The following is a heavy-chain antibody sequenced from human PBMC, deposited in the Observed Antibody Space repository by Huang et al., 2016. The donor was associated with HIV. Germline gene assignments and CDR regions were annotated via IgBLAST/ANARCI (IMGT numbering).Heavy chain of an antibody. Sequence: QVQLEQWGAGLLKPSETLSLTCAVYGGSFSGSFWNWLRQSPGKGLEWIGQINHAGVTDYNPALKSRATISVDTSKNQFSLKLTSVTAADTAIYYCAREIMISFGGPFDSWGHGNLVTVSS. J-gene: IGHJ5*01. CDR3: AREIMISFGGPFDS. CDR1: GGSFSGSF. CDR2: INHAGVT. V-gene: IGHV4-34*02. D-gene: IGHD3-16*01.